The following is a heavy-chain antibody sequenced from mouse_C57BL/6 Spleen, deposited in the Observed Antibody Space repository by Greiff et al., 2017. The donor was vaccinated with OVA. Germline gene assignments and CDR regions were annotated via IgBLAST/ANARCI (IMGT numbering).Heavy chain of an antibody. CDR3: ASGGNGNYGGFAY. CDR1: GFNIKNTY. J-gene: IGHJ3*01. CDR2: IDPANGNT. Sequence: VQLQQSVAELVRPGASVKLSCTASGFNIKNTYMLWVKQRPEQGLERIGRIDPANGNTKYAPKFQGKATITADTSSNTAYLQLSSLTTEDTAIDYCASGGNGNYGGFAYWGQGTLVTVSA. V-gene: IGHV14-3*01. D-gene: IGHD2-1*01.